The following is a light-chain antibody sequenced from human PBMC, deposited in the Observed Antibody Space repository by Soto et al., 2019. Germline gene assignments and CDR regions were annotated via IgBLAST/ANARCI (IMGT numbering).Light chain of an antibody. CDR1: STDFVSYNR. J-gene: IGLJ2*01. CDR2: EVI. V-gene: IGLV2-18*02. Sequence: QSALTQPPSVSGSPGQSVTISCTGTSTDFVSYNRVSWYQQPPGTAPKLLIYEVIHRPSGVSNRFSGSKSGNTASLTISGLQADDEADYYCSSYTSRSIVVFGGGTKLTVL. CDR3: SSYTSRSIVV.